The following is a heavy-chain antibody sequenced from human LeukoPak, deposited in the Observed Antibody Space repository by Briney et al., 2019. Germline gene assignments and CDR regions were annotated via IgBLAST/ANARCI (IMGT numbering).Heavy chain of an antibody. V-gene: IGHV4-31*03. CDR2: IYYSGST. D-gene: IGHD3-10*01. CDR3: ARLVLLWFGESGAPMDV. Sequence: SESLSLTCTVSGGSISSGGYYWSWIRQHPGKGLEWIGYIYYSGSTYYNPSLKSRVTISVDTSMNQFSLKLSSVTAADTAVYYCARLVLLWFGESGAPMDVWGKGPTVTVSS. CDR1: GGSISSGGYY. J-gene: IGHJ6*04.